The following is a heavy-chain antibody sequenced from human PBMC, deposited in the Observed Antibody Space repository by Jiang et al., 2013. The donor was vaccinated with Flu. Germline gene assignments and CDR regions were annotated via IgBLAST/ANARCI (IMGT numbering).Heavy chain of an antibody. Sequence: GPGLVKPSETLSLTCTVSGDSISNSYWSWIRQPPGKGLECIGYIYKSGDTNYNPSLKSRVTMSLDMSKNQISLEVRSLTAADTAVYYCARHTRLPANWGQGILVTVPS. CDR1: GDSISNSY. CDR2: IYKSGDT. J-gene: IGHJ4*02. V-gene: IGHV4-59*08. CDR3: ARHTRLPAN. D-gene: IGHD2-2*01.